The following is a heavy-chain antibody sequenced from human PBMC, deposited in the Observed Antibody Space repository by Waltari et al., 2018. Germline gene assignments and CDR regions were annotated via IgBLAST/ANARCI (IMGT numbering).Heavy chain of an antibody. Sequence: EVQLLESGGGLVQPGGSLRLSCAASGFTFNNYAMNWVRQAPGKEMEGVSSITGSGVDTYHAESVRGRFTISRDNSNNKIFLQMNSLRAEDTAVYYCVKAPRPNCSGVRCYHLDYWGQGTLVTVSS. CDR2: ITGSGVDT. CDR1: GFTFNNYA. J-gene: IGHJ4*02. D-gene: IGHD2-15*01. CDR3: VKAPRPNCSGVRCYHLDY. V-gene: IGHV3-23*01.